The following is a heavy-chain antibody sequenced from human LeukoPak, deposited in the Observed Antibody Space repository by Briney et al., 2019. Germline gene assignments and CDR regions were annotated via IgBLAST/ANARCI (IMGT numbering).Heavy chain of an antibody. V-gene: IGHV3-15*01. CDR3: ARGLCSSSSCYQGPFDF. Sequence: GGSLRLSCAASGFIFSSARMTWVRQAPGKGLEWVGHIKNKTHGGTTDYAAPVKGRFIISRDDSKNTLYLYMNSLRTEDTAVYYCARGLCSSSSCYQGPFDFWGQGTLVTVSS. CDR1: GFIFSSAR. J-gene: IGHJ4*02. CDR2: IKNKTHGGTT. D-gene: IGHD2-2*01.